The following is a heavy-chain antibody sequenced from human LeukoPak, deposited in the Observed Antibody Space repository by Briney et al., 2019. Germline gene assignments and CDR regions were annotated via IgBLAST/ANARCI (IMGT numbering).Heavy chain of an antibody. CDR1: GGSISSGSYY. D-gene: IGHD6-6*01. Sequence: SETLSLTCTVSGGSISSGSYYWSWIRQPAGKGLEWIGRIYTSGSTNYNPSLKSRVTISVDTSKNQFSLKPSSVTAADTAVYYCARDRSIAARSWFDPWGQGTLVTVSS. V-gene: IGHV4-61*02. CDR3: ARDRSIAARSWFDP. CDR2: IYTSGST. J-gene: IGHJ5*02.